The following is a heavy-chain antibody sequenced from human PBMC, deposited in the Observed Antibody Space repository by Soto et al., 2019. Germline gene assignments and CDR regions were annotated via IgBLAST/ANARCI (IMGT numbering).Heavy chain of an antibody. CDR3: AKNETRRPWFDP. J-gene: IGHJ5*02. Sequence: QVQLQESGPGLVKPSQTLSLTCTVSGGSISNGNYYWTWIRQLPGKGLEWIGNIYYTGSTSYNPSLKSRVTISIDTSKNQFSLKLRSVVAADTAMYYGAKNETRRPWFDPWGQGTLVTVSS. CDR1: GGSISNGNYY. CDR2: IYYTGST. V-gene: IGHV4-31*03.